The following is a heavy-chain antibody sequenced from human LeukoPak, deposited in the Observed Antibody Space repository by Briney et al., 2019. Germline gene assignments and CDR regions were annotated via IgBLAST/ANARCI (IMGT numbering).Heavy chain of an antibody. J-gene: IGHJ4*02. D-gene: IGHD1-7*01. CDR3: AREPHGNYHTPGDY. CDR2: ISSSSTTI. V-gene: IGHV3-48*04. CDR1: GFTFSSYS. Sequence: HPGGSLRLSCAASGFTFSSYSMNWVRQAPGRGLEWISYISSSSTTIYYADSVKDRFTISRDNAKNSLFLQMNSLRSEDTAVYYCAREPHGNYHTPGDYWGQGTLVTVSS.